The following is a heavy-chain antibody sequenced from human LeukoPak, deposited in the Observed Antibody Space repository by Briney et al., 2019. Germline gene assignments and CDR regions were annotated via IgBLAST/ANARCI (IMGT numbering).Heavy chain of an antibody. CDR1: GFTFSTYA. V-gene: IGHV3-48*02. CDR3: ARDAYGTGYYGDLDY. D-gene: IGHD4-17*01. CDR2: ISGSSTAI. Sequence: GGSLRLSCAASGFTFSTYAMSWVRQAPGKGLEWVSYISGSSTAIYYADSVKGRFTISRDNAKNSLYLQMNSLRDEDTAVYYCARDAYGTGYYGDLDYWGQGTLVTVSS. J-gene: IGHJ4*02.